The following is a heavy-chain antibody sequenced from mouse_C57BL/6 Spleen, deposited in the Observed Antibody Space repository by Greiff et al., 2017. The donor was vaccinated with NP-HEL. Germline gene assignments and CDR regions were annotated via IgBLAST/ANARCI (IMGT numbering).Heavy chain of an antibody. Sequence: QVQLQQPGAELVMPGASVKLSCKASGYTFTSYWMHWVKQRPGQGLEWIGEIDPSDSYTNYNQQFKGKSTLTVDKSSSPAYMQLSSLTSEDSAVYDCARWAAQATAWFAYWGQGTLVTVSA. V-gene: IGHV1-69*01. D-gene: IGHD3-2*02. CDR3: ARWAAQATAWFAY. CDR1: GYTFTSYW. CDR2: IDPSDSYT. J-gene: IGHJ3*01.